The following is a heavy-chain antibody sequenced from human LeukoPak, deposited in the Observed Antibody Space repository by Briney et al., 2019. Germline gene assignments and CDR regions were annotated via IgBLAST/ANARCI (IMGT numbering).Heavy chain of an antibody. V-gene: IGHV1-2*02. CDR1: GYTFTGYY. CDR3: ARDYSSGWYTVGYYFDY. Sequence: ASVKVSCKASGYTFTGYYMHWVRQAPGQGLEWMGWINPNSGGTNYAQKFQGRVTMTRDTSISTAYMELSSLRSEDTAVYYCARDYSSGWYTVGYYFDYWGQGTLVTVSS. J-gene: IGHJ4*02. D-gene: IGHD6-19*01. CDR2: INPNSGGT.